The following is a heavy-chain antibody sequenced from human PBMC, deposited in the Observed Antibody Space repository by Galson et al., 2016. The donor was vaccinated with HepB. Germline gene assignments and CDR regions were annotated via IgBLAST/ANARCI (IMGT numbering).Heavy chain of an antibody. CDR2: IIVKSATA. CDR3: ARAIAAAGYYYYYMDV. J-gene: IGHJ6*03. CDR1: GDTFSSYV. Sequence: SVKVSCKASGDTFSSYVINWVRQAPGQGLEWMGGIIVKSATAQYSEIFWGRVTITADTSTSTAYMEISGLRSEDTAVYYCARAIAAAGYYYYYMDVWGQGTRV. V-gene: IGHV1-69*06. D-gene: IGHD6-13*01.